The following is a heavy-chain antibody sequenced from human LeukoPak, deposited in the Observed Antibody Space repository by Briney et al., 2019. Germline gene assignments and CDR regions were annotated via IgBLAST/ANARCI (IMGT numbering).Heavy chain of an antibody. CDR1: GYTFTSYD. CDR2: FDPEDGET. Sequence: VASVKVSCKASGYTFTSYDINWVRQAPGKGLEWMGGFDPEDGETIYAQKFQGRVTMTEDTSTDTAYMELSSLRSEDTAVYYCATDRSVTTIDYYYYGMDVWGQGTTVTVSS. V-gene: IGHV1-24*01. CDR3: ATDRSVTTIDYYYYGMDV. D-gene: IGHD4-17*01. J-gene: IGHJ6*02.